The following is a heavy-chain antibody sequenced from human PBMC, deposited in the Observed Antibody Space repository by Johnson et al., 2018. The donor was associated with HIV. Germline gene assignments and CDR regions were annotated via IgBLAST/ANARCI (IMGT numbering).Heavy chain of an antibody. CDR2: ISYDGNNK. CDR1: GFTFSSYA. CDR3: ARENSSGYHDAFDI. Sequence: VQLVESGGGVVQPGRSLRLSCAASGFTFSSYAMHWVRQAPGKGLEWVAVISYDGNNKYYADSVKGRFTVSRDNSQNTLYLQINTLRTEDTAVYYCARENSSGYHDAFDIWGQGTLVTFSS. J-gene: IGHJ3*02. D-gene: IGHD3-22*01. V-gene: IGHV3-30*04.